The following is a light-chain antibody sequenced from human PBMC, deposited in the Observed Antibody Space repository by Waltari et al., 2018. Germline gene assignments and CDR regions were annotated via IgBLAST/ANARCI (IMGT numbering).Light chain of an antibody. V-gene: IGKV1-33*01. J-gene: IGKJ4*01. CDR3: QQYDRLPLT. CDR1: QDISKN. Sequence: DIQMTQSPSSLSASVGDRVTITCHASQDISKNLHWFQQKPGKAPNLLIYDASNLHTGVPSRFSGSKSGTDFTFTISSLQPEDIATYYCQQYDRLPLTFGGGTKVEVK. CDR2: DAS.